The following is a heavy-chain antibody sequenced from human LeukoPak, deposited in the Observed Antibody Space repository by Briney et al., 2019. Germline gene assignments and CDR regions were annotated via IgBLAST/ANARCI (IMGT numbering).Heavy chain of an antibody. J-gene: IGHJ3*02. D-gene: IGHD2-2*02. CDR1: GGSFSGYY. Sequence: PSETLSLTCAVYGGSFSGYYWSWIRQPPGKGLEWIGEINHSGSTNYNPSLKSRVTISVDTSKNQFSLKLSSVTAADTAVYYCARGGWAIFNYRAFDTWGQGTMVTVSS. CDR2: INHSGST. CDR3: ARGGWAIFNYRAFDT. V-gene: IGHV4-34*01.